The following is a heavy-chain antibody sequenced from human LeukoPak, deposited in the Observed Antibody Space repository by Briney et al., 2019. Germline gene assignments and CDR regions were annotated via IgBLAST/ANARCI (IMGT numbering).Heavy chain of an antibody. CDR3: ARDASGANLPFDY. J-gene: IGHJ4*02. CDR1: GXTFSTHE. CDR2: ISGGGETR. D-gene: IGHD4/OR15-4a*01. V-gene: IGHV3-48*03. Sequence: GGSLRLSCAASGXTFSTHEMNWVRQAPGKGLEWISYISGGGETRYYADSVKGRFTISTDNGKNSLYLQMNSLRAEDTAVYYCARDASGANLPFDYWGQGTQVTVSS.